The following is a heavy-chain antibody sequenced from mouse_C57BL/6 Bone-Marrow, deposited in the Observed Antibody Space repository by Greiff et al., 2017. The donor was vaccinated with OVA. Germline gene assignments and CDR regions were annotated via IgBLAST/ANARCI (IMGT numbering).Heavy chain of an antibody. CDR2: IWWDDDK. Sequence: QVQLKESGPGLLQPSQTLSLTCSFSGFSLSTFGMGVGWLRQPSGKGLVWLAHIWWDDDKYYNPALKSRLTISKDTSKNQVFLKIASVDTADTATYYCARRANWDGYFDVWGTGTTVTVSS. CDR3: ARRANWDGYFDV. CDR1: GFSLSTFGMG. D-gene: IGHD4-1*01. J-gene: IGHJ1*03. V-gene: IGHV8-8*01.